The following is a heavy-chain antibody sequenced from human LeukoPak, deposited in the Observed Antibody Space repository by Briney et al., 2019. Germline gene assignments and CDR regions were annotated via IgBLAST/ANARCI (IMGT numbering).Heavy chain of an antibody. CDR3: ARNTRIAAAGT. V-gene: IGHV4-61*02. CDR1: GGSISSGSYY. Sequence: SETLSLTCSGSGGSISSGSYYWSWIRQPAGKGLECIGRIYTSGSTNYNPSLKSRVTISVDTSKNQFSLKLSSVTAADTAVYYCARNTRIAAAGTWGQGALVTVSS. CDR2: IYTSGST. D-gene: IGHD6-13*01. J-gene: IGHJ4*02.